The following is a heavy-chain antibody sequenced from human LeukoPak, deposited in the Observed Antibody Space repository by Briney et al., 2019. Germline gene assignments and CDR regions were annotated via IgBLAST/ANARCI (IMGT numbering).Heavy chain of an antibody. CDR3: VRELYNYGMDV. CDR2: ISNDGSQE. Sequence: GGSLRLSCAASGFSFSTYSMHWVRQAPGRGLEWVMAISNDGSQEYYADSVKGRFTISRDNSKNTLYLQMNSLRPEDTAVFYCVRELYNYGMDVWGQGTTVTVSS. J-gene: IGHJ6*02. CDR1: GFSFSTYS. V-gene: IGHV3-30-3*01.